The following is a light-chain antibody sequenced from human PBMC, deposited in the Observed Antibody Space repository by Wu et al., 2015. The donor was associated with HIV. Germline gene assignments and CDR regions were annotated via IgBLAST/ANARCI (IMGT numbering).Light chain of an antibody. V-gene: IGKV3-15*01. J-gene: IGKJ2*03. CDR2: GAS. CDR3: QQYNNWPPYS. Sequence: EIVMTQSPATLSVSPGEGVTLSCRASQSVSSYLAWYQQTPGQAPRLLIYGASTRATGVPARFSGSGSGTQFTLTITNVQSADSAVYYCQQYNNWPPYSFGQGTKLEDQ. CDR1: QSVSSY.